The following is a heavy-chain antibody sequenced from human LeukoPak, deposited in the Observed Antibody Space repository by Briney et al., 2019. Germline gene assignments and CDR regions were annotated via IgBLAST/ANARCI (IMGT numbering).Heavy chain of an antibody. Sequence: PETLSLTCAVYGGSSSDYYWSWIRQPPGKGLEWIGEINHSGSTYYNPSLKSRVTISVDTSKNQFSLKLSSVTAADTAVYYCARHVGYSNYFDYWGQGTLVTVSS. D-gene: IGHD4-11*01. CDR2: INHSGST. CDR3: ARHVGYSNYFDY. V-gene: IGHV4-34*01. J-gene: IGHJ4*02. CDR1: GGSSSDYY.